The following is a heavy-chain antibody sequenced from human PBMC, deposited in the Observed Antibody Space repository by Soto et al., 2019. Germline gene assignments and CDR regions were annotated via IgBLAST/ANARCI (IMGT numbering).Heavy chain of an antibody. CDR1: GFTFDDYA. Sequence: EVQLVESGGGLVQPGRSLRLSCAASGFTFDDYAMHWVRQAAGKGLEWVSGISWYSGSIGYADSVKGRFTISRDNAKNSLYLQMNSLRAEDTALYYCAKDRGSGYCSGGSCYEGNYYYYYMDVWGKGTTVTVSS. D-gene: IGHD2-15*01. V-gene: IGHV3-9*01. J-gene: IGHJ6*03. CDR3: AKDRGSGYCSGGSCYEGNYYYYYMDV. CDR2: ISWYSGSI.